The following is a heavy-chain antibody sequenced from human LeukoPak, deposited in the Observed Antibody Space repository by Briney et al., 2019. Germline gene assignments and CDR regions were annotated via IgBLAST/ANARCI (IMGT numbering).Heavy chain of an antibody. Sequence: GGSLRLSCAASGFTFSSYAMSWVRQAPGKGLEWVSGISGSGGSTYYAHSVKGRFTISRDNSNNTLSLQMNSLRAEDTAVYYCAELGITMIGGVWGKGTTVTISS. CDR3: AELGITMIGGV. CDR2: ISGSGGST. CDR1: GFTFSSYA. V-gene: IGHV3-23*01. J-gene: IGHJ6*04. D-gene: IGHD3-10*02.